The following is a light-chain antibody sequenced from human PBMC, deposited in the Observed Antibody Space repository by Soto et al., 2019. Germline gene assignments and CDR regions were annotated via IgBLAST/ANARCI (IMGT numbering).Light chain of an antibody. CDR2: EVS. V-gene: IGLV2-14*01. Sequence: QYALTQPASVSGSPGQSITISCTGNSSDVGGYNYVSWYQHHPGKAPKLMIYEVSNRPSGVSNRFSGSKSGNTASLTISGLQAEDEADYYCSSYTGSSTPVFGGGTQLTVL. J-gene: IGLJ7*01. CDR1: SSDVGGYNY. CDR3: SSYTGSSTPV.